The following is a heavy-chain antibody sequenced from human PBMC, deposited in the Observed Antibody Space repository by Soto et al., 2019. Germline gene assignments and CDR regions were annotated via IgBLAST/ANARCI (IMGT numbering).Heavy chain of an antibody. CDR3: AKRERWPASGPY. D-gene: IGHD4-17*01. CDR2: ISGSGDTT. CDR1: GFTFSSYS. V-gene: IGHV3-23*01. Sequence: ELQLLESGGGLVQPGGSLRLSCAASGFTFSSYSMTWVRQPPGKGLEWVSDISGSGDTTSYADSVKGRFTISRDNSKNTLDLQMNSLRAEDTALYYCAKRERWPASGPYWGHGTLVTVSS. J-gene: IGHJ4*01.